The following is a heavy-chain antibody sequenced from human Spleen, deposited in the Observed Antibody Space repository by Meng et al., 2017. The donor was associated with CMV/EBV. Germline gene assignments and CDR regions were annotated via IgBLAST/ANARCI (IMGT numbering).Heavy chain of an antibody. J-gene: IGHJ4*02. CDR1: GFTFSDFY. D-gene: IGHD3-22*01. V-gene: IGHV3-11*01. CDR3: ARGSRVTMIVVAPSG. CDR2: ITSSGRTI. Sequence: GGSLRLSCAASGFTFSDFYMSWIRQAPGKGLEWVSYITSSGRTIHYADSVKGRCTVSRDNAKNSLYLQMNSLRAEDTAVYYCARGSRVTMIVVAPSGWGQGTLVTVSS.